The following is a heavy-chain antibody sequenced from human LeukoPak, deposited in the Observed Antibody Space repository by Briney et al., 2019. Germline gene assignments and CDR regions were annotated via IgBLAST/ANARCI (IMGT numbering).Heavy chain of an antibody. CDR2: ISSSSTI. CDR1: GFTFSSYS. Sequence: PGGSLRLSCAASGFTFSSYSMNWVRQAPGKGLEWVSYISSSSTIYYADSVKGRFTISRDNAKNSLYLQMNSLRAEDTAVYYCARDHPQQQLALDYWGQGTLVTVSS. J-gene: IGHJ4*02. D-gene: IGHD6-13*01. CDR3: ARDHPQQQLALDY. V-gene: IGHV3-48*01.